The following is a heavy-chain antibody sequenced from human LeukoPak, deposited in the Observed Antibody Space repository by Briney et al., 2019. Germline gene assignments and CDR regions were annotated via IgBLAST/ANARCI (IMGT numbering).Heavy chain of an antibody. CDR2: INSDGTYT. CDR3: ASLSPGNWFDP. D-gene: IGHD3-10*01. V-gene: IGHV3-74*01. Sequence: PGGSLRLSCAASGFTFRNYWMHWVRQAPGKGLVWVSRINSDGTYTNYADSVKGRFTISRDNAKNTLYLQMNSLRAEDTAVYYCASLSPGNWFDPWGQGTLVTVSS. CDR1: GFTFRNYW. J-gene: IGHJ5*02.